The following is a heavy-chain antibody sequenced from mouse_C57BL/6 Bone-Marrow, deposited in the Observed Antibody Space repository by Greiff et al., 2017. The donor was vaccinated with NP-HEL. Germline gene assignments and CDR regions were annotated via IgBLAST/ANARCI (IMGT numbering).Heavy chain of an antibody. Sequence: EVKVVESGGGLVQPGESLKLSCESNEYEFPSHDMSWVRKTPEKRLELVAAINSDGGSTYYPDTMERRFIISRDNTKKTLYLQMSSLRSEDTALYYCARPYDYDGEVWFAYWGQGTLVTVSA. D-gene: IGHD2-4*01. CDR2: INSDGGST. J-gene: IGHJ3*01. CDR1: EYEFPSHD. V-gene: IGHV5-2*01. CDR3: ARPYDYDGEVWFAY.